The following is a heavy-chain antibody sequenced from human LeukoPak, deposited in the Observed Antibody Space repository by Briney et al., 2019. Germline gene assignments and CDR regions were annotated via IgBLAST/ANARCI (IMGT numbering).Heavy chain of an antibody. D-gene: IGHD6-13*01. CDR1: VGTFSSYA. V-gene: IGHV1-69*06. CDR3: ARQTALSAAGHY. CDR2: IIPIFGTA. Sequence: SVKVSCKASVGTFSSYAICWVRQDPAQALEWMGGIIPIFGTANYAQKFQGRVTITADKSTSTAYMELSSLRSEDTAVYYCARQTALSAAGHYWGQGTLVTVSS. J-gene: IGHJ4*02.